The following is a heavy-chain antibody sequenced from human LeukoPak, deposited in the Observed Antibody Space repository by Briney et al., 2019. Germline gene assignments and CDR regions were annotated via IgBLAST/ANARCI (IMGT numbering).Heavy chain of an antibody. CDR1: GFTVSSNY. V-gene: IGHV3-66*01. CDR2: IYSGGST. J-gene: IGHJ3*02. Sequence: GGSLRLSCAASGFTVSSNYMSWVRQAPGRGLEWVSVIYSGGSTYYADSVKGRFTISRDNSKNTLFLQMNSLRAGDTAVYYCVKGRWGGGRAFDIWGQGTMVTVSS. D-gene: IGHD3-16*01. CDR3: VKGRWGGGRAFDI.